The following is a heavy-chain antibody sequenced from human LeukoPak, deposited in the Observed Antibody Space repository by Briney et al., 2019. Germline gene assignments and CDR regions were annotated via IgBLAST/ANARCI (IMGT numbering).Heavy chain of an antibody. J-gene: IGHJ4*02. CDR2: FDPEDGET. CDR3: ARAGEVYNSGSYLEY. D-gene: IGHD6-19*01. V-gene: IGHV1-24*01. Sequence: GASVKVSCKVSGYTLTELSMHWVRQAPGKGLEWMGGFDPEDGETIYAQKFQGRVTITADESTSTAYMELSSLRSEDTAVYYCARAGEVYNSGSYLEYWGQGTLVTVSS. CDR1: GYTLTELS.